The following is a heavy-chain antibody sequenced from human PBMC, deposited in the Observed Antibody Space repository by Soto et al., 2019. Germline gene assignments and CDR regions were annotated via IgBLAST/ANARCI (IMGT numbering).Heavy chain of an antibody. J-gene: IGHJ4*02. Sequence: EVQLVESGGGLVQPGGSLRLSCAASGFTVSSYYMTWVRQAPGQGLEWVSVISSGGSTYYADSVKGRFTISRDNSKNTLYLQMNRLRADDTAVYYCARDTLGGAYNFLHGGQGTLVTVSS. CDR1: GFTVSSYY. CDR2: ISSGGST. CDR3: ARDTLGGAYNFLH. V-gene: IGHV3-66*01. D-gene: IGHD3-3*01.